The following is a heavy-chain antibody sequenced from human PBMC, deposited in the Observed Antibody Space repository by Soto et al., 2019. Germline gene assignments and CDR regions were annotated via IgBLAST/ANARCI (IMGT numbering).Heavy chain of an antibody. CDR2: ISSSGSSI. CDR3: ATDRVTLPGTFGY. Sequence: QVQLVESGGGLVKPGGSLRLSCAGSGFSLSDYYMSWMRQAPGTGLEWVSYISSSGSSIYYADSVKGRFTISRDNAKNSMYLQMNGLRAEDTAMYYCATDRVTLPGTFGYWGQGTLVTVSS. V-gene: IGHV3-11*01. J-gene: IGHJ4*02. CDR1: GFSLSDYY. D-gene: IGHD6-13*01.